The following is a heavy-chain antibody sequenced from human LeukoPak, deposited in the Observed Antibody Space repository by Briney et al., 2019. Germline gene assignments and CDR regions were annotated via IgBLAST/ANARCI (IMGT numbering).Heavy chain of an antibody. Sequence: ASVKVSCKASGYTFSTHWMHWVRQAPGQGLEWMGIINPSGGFTSYAQKFQGRVTVTRDMSTSTVYMELSSLRSEDTAVYYCARDQSGEWELLSGWWFDPWGQGTLVTVSS. CDR2: INPSGGFT. D-gene: IGHD1-26*01. J-gene: IGHJ5*02. CDR1: GYTFSTHW. CDR3: ARDQSGEWELLSGWWFDP. V-gene: IGHV1-46*01.